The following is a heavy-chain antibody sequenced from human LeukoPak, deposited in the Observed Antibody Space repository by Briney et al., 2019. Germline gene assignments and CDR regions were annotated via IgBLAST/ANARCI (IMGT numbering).Heavy chain of an antibody. CDR2: ISSSGSTI. J-gene: IGHJ4*02. D-gene: IGHD3-22*01. CDR3: ARDPYYYDSSGYDHAPDY. Sequence: GGSLRLSCAASGFTFSSYEMNWVRQAPGKGLEWVSYISSSGSTIYYADSVKGRFTISRDNAKNSLYLQMNSLRAEDTAVYYCARDPYYYDSSGYDHAPDYWGQGTLVTVSS. V-gene: IGHV3-48*03. CDR1: GFTFSSYE.